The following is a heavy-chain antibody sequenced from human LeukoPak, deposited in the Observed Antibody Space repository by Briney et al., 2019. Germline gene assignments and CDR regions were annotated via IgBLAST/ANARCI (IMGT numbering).Heavy chain of an antibody. CDR3: TRESGSYHGNDY. D-gene: IGHD1-26*01. CDR2: INLNNGGT. CDR1: GYTFTGYY. Sequence: GASVKVSCKASGYTFTGYYMHWVRQAPGQGLEWMGRINLNNGGTNYAQKFQGRVTMTGDTSISTAYMELSSLRSDDTAVYYCTRESGSYHGNDYWGQGTLVTVSS. V-gene: IGHV1-2*06. J-gene: IGHJ4*02.